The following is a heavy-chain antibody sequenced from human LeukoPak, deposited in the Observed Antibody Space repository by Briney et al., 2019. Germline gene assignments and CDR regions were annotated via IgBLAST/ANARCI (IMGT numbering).Heavy chain of an antibody. Sequence: PSETLSLTCTVSGGSISSYYWSWIRQPPGEGLEWIGYIYYSGSTNYNPSLKSRVTISVDTSKNQFSLKLSSVTAADTAVYYCAREVVTASFDYWGQGTLVTVSS. V-gene: IGHV4-59*01. J-gene: IGHJ4*02. D-gene: IGHD2-21*02. CDR1: GGSISSYY. CDR2: IYYSGST. CDR3: AREVVTASFDY.